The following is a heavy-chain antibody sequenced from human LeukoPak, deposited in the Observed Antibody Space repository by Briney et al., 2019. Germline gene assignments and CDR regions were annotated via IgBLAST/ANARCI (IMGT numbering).Heavy chain of an antibody. CDR3: ARDEDVGDPFDY. Sequence: PGGSLRLSCAASGFTFSSYAMHWVRQAPGKGLEWVAVISYDGSNKYYADSVKGRFTISRDNSKNTLYLQMNSLRAEDTAVYYCARDEDVGDPFDYWGQGTLVTVSS. V-gene: IGHV3-30-3*01. CDR2: ISYDGSNK. D-gene: IGHD4-17*01. CDR1: GFTFSSYA. J-gene: IGHJ4*02.